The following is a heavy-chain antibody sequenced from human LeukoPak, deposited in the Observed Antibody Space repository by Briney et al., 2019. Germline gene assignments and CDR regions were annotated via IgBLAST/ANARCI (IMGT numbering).Heavy chain of an antibody. D-gene: IGHD3-22*01. Sequence: PSETLSLTCTVSGYSISSGHYWAWIRQSPEKGLECIATMFHSGSTYYNPSLKSRVTTSVDTSKNQFSLKLSSVTAADTAVYYCARDRRYYDSSGYFPGAYFDYWGQGTLVTVSS. CDR2: MFHSGST. V-gene: IGHV4-38-2*02. J-gene: IGHJ4*02. CDR3: ARDRRYYDSSGYFPGAYFDY. CDR1: GYSISSGHY.